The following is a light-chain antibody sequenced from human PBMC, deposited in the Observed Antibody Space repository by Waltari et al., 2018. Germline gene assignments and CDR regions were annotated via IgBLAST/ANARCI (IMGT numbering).Light chain of an antibody. CDR3: QQSYSTPLT. Sequence: DIQMTQSPSSLSASVGDRVTITCRGSQSISNYLHWYQQKPGKAPELLIYAASSLQSGVPSKFSGSVSGTDFTLTISSLQPEDSATYYCQQSYSTPLTFGGGTKVEIK. V-gene: IGKV1-39*01. CDR2: AAS. J-gene: IGKJ4*01. CDR1: QSISNY.